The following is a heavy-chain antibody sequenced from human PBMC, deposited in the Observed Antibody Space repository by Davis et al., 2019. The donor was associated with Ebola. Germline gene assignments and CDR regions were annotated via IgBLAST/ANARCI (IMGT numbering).Heavy chain of an antibody. CDR3: ARGPPLVLRYLDWFDASTSPYGMDV. CDR2: MNPNSGDT. J-gene: IGHJ6*04. CDR1: GYSFTSYD. Sequence: ASVKVSCKASGYSFTSYDLNWVRQATGQGLEWMGSMNPNSGDTDYAQKFQGRVTMTRNTSISTAYMELGSLRSEDTAMYYCARGPPLVLRYLDWFDASTSPYGMDVWGRGTTVAVSS. D-gene: IGHD3-9*01. V-gene: IGHV1-8*01.